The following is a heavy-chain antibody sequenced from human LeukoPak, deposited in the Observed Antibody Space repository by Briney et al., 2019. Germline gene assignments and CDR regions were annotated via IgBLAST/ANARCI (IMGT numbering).Heavy chain of an antibody. J-gene: IGHJ4*02. Sequence: GASVKVSCKASGYTFTGYYMHWVRQAPGQGLEWMGWINPNSGGTNYAQKFQGRVTMTRDTSISTAYLELSRLRSDDTAVYYCARMSHGGGGWAFFSWGQGTLVTVSS. CDR1: GYTFTGYY. CDR2: INPNSGGT. CDR3: ARMSHGGGGWAFFS. V-gene: IGHV1-2*02. D-gene: IGHD3-16*01.